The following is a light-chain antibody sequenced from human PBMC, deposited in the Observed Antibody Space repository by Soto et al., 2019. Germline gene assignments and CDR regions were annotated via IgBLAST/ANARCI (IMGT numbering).Light chain of an antibody. CDR2: DAS. CDR1: QSVTSY. CDR3: QQRSNWPLT. V-gene: IGKV3-11*01. Sequence: EIVLTQSPATLSLSPGERATLSCRASQSVTSYLAWYQQRPGRAPRLLIYDASNRATGIPARFTGSGSGTDFTLTISSLEPEDFAVYYCQQRSNWPLTFGGGTKV. J-gene: IGKJ4*01.